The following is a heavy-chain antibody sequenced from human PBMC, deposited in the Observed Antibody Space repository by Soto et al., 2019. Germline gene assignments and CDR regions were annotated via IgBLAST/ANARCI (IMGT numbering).Heavy chain of an antibody. CDR2: ISSSGSTI. Sequence: GGSLRLSCAASGFTSSSYEMNWVRQAPGKGLEWVSYISSSGSTIYYADSVKGRFTISRDNAKNSLYLQMNSLRAEDTAVYYCPRENRYDSSGYYIDYWGHGTLVTVSS. J-gene: IGHJ4*01. D-gene: IGHD3-22*01. V-gene: IGHV3-48*03. CDR3: PRENRYDSSGYYIDY. CDR1: GFTSSSYE.